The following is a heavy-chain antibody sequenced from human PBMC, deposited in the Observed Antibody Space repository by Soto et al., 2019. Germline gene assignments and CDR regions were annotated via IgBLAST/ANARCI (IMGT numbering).Heavy chain of an antibody. Sequence: GGSLRLSCAVSGFTFSSYGMHWVRQAPGKGLEWVAVISYDGSNKYYADSVKGRFTISRDNSKNTLYLQMNSLRAEDTAVYYCAKDHITMIVGGGFDPWGQGTLVTVSS. CDR2: ISYDGSNK. D-gene: IGHD3-22*01. V-gene: IGHV3-30*18. CDR1: GFTFSSYG. J-gene: IGHJ5*02. CDR3: AKDHITMIVGGGFDP.